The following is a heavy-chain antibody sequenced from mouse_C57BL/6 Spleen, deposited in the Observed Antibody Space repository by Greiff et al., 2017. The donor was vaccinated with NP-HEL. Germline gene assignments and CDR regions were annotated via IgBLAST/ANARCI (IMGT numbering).Heavy chain of an antibody. CDR2: INPYNGDT. V-gene: IGHV1-20*01. Sequence: EVQLQESGPELVKPGDSVKISCKASGYSFTGYFMNWVMQSHGKSLEWIGRINPYNGDTFYNQKFKGKATLTVDKSSSTAHMELRSLTSEDSAVYYCARKGYGNYPWYFDVWGTGTTVTVSS. CDR3: ARKGYGNYPWYFDV. D-gene: IGHD2-10*02. J-gene: IGHJ1*03. CDR1: GYSFTGYF.